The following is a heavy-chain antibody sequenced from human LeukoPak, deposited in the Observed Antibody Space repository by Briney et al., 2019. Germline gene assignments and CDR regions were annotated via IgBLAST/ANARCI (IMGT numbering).Heavy chain of an antibody. D-gene: IGHD4-11*01. Sequence: SETLSLTCTVSGGSISSGGYYWSWIRQHPGKGLEWIGEIYHSGSTNYNPSLKSRVTISVDKSKNQFSLKLSSVTAADTAVYYCARSLGGSNHNWFDPGGQGTLVTVPS. CDR1: GGSISSGGYY. CDR3: ARSLGGSNHNWFDP. CDR2: IYHSGST. J-gene: IGHJ5*02. V-gene: IGHV4-39*07.